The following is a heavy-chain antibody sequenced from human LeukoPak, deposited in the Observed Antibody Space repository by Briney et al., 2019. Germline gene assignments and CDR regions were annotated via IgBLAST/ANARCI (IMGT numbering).Heavy chain of an antibody. CDR1: GYTFTSYD. D-gene: IGHD3-22*01. CDR2: IIPILGIA. Sequence: GASVKVSCKASGYTFTSYDINWVRQAPGQGLEWMGRIIPILGIANYAQKFQGRVTITADKSTSTAYMELSSLRSEDTAVYYCASSGKSNYDSSGYLDYWGQGTLVTVSS. V-gene: IGHV1-69*04. CDR3: ASSGKSNYDSSGYLDY. J-gene: IGHJ4*02.